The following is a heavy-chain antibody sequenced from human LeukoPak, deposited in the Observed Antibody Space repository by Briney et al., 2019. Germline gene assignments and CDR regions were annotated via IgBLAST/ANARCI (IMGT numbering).Heavy chain of an antibody. V-gene: IGHV1-2*02. D-gene: IGHD3-22*01. CDR2: INPNGGGT. CDR3: AREGHYYDSSGCYPAVY. J-gene: IGHJ4*02. Sequence: GASVKVSCKASGYTFTGYYMHWVRQAPGQGLEWMGWINPNGGGTNYAQKFQGRVTMTRDTSISTAYMELSRLRSDDTAVYYCAREGHYYDSSGCYPAVYWGQGTLVTVSS. CDR1: GYTFTGYY.